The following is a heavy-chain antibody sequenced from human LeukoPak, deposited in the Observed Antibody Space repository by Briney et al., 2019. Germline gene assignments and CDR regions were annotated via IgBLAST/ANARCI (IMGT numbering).Heavy chain of an antibody. D-gene: IGHD1-26*01. Sequence: PSETLSLTCAVYGGSFSGYYWSWIRQPPGKGLEWIGYIYYSGSTNYNPSLKSRVTISVDTSKNQFSLKLSSVTAADTAVYYCARWSGGATRRGNWFDPWGQGTLVTVSS. CDR1: GGSFSGYY. J-gene: IGHJ5*02. V-gene: IGHV4-59*01. CDR3: ARWSGGATRRGNWFDP. CDR2: IYYSGST.